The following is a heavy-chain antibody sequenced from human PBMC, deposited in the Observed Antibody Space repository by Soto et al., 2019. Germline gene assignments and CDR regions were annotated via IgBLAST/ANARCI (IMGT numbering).Heavy chain of an antibody. CDR1: GGSISSSSYY. Sequence: ETLSLTCTVSGGSISSSSYYWGWIRQPPGKGLEWIGSIYYSGSTYYNPSLKSRVTISVDTSKNQFSLKLSSVTAADTAVYYCARQIGSSGWYLYYYYYGMDVWGQGTTVTVSS. CDR3: ARQIGSSGWYLYYYYYGMDV. D-gene: IGHD6-19*01. V-gene: IGHV4-39*01. CDR2: IYYSGST. J-gene: IGHJ6*02.